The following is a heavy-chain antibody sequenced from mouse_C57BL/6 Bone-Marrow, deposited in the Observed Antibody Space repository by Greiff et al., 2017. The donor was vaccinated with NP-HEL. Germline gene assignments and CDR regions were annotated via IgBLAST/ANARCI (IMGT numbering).Heavy chain of an antibody. CDR2: INPYNGGT. CDR3: ARRDGSNFDY. D-gene: IGHD2-3*01. J-gene: IGHJ2*01. Sequence: EVQRVESGPVLVKPGASVKMSCKASGYTFTDYYMNWVKQSHGKSLEWIGVINPYNGGTSYNQKFKGKATLTVDKSSSTAYMELNSLTSEDSAVYYCARRDGSNFDYWGQGTTLTVSS. V-gene: IGHV1-19*01. CDR1: GYTFTDYY.